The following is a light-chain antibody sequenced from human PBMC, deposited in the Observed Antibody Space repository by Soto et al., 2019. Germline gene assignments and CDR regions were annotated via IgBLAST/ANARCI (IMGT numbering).Light chain of an antibody. CDR3: QQYSSYPWT. Sequence: DIQMTQSPSTLSASVGDRVTITCRASQSTSTWLAWYQQKPGKAPNLLIYDVSNLEGGVPSRFSGSGSGTEFTLTISSLQPDDFATYYCQQYSSYPWTFGQGTKV. CDR1: QSTSTW. CDR2: DVS. V-gene: IGKV1-5*01. J-gene: IGKJ1*01.